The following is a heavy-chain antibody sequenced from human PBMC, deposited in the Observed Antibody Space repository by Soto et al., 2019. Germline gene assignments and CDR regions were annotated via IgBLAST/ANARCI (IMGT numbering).Heavy chain of an antibody. CDR2: IYYSGST. J-gene: IGHJ4*02. Sequence: SETLSLTCTLSGGSISSYYWSWIRQPPGTGLEWIGYIYYSGSTNYNPSLKSRVTISVDTSKNQFSLKLSSVTAADTAVYYCARGGTGTPFDYWGQGTLVTVSS. CDR3: ARGGTGTPFDY. V-gene: IGHV4-59*01. D-gene: IGHD1-1*01. CDR1: GGSISSYY.